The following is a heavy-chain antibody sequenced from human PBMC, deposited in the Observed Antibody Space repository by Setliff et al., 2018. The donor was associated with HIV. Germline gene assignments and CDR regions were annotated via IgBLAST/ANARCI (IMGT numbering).Heavy chain of an antibody. V-gene: IGHV3-23*01. CDR2: ISGSGGST. Sequence: PGGYLRLSCAASGFTFRSYAMSWVRQAPGKGLEWVSAISGSGGSTYYADSVKGRFTISRDNSKNTLYLQMNSLRAEDTAVYYCARGRSLVRGSGSPEYYYMDVWG. J-gene: IGHJ6*03. CDR1: GFTFRSYA. D-gene: IGHD3-10*01. CDR3: ARGRSLVRGSGSPEYYYMDV.